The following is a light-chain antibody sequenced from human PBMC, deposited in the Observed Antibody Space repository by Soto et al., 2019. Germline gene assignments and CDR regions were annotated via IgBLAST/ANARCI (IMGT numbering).Light chain of an antibody. CDR2: ATS. J-gene: IGKJ2*01. CDR1: QSVSSN. V-gene: IGKV3-15*01. Sequence: EIVMTQSPATLSVSPGERATLSCTASQSVSSNLGWYQQKPGQAPRLLISATSTRATGIPARFSGSGSGTEFTLTIGSLQSEDFAVYYCQQYNTWPYTFGQGTKLEIK. CDR3: QQYNTWPYT.